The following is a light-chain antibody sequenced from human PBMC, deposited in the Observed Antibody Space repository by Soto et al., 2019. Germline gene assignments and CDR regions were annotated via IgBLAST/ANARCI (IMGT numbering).Light chain of an antibody. CDR2: DAS. CDR1: QNVEGY. CDR3: QQRKTWPPIT. V-gene: IGKV3-11*01. J-gene: IGKJ5*01. Sequence: EIELTQSPATLSLSPGERATLSCRASQNVEGYLAWYQQKPGQAPRLFIYDASNRAPGIPARFSGSGSGTDFTLTISSLEPEDFAVYYCQQRKTWPPITFGQGTRLEIK.